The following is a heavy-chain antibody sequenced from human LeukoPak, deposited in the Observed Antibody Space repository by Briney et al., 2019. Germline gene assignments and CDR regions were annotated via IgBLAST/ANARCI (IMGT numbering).Heavy chain of an antibody. V-gene: IGHV1-69*13. J-gene: IGHJ6*03. D-gene: IGHD2-21*01. CDR2: IIPIFGTA. Sequence: ASVKVSCKASGYTFISYGISWVRQAPGQGLEWMGGIIPIFGTANYAQKFQGRVTITADESTSTAYMELSSLRSEDTAVYYCATLYDMIAMEYYYYYYMDVWGKGTTVTVSS. CDR3: ATLYDMIAMEYYYYYYMDV. CDR1: GYTFISYG.